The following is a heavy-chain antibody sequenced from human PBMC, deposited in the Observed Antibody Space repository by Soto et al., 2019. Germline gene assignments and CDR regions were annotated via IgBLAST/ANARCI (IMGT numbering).Heavy chain of an antibody. Sequence: SVNVSCKGSVCTFINYAINWVRQPPGEGLDWMGGIIPIFGTANYAQKFQGRVTITADESTRTAYMELSSLRSDDTAVYYCAFAEWNKTQKSYYYYGMDVWGQGTTVTVSS. V-gene: IGHV1-69*13. CDR3: AFAEWNKTQKSYYYYGMDV. J-gene: IGHJ6*02. CDR1: VCTFINYA. CDR2: IIPIFGTA. D-gene: IGHD3-3*01.